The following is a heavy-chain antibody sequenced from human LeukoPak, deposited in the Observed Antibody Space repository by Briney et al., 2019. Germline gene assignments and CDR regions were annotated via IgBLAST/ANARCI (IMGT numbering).Heavy chain of an antibody. CDR1: GGSISSSNYY. CDR2: IYYSGST. J-gene: IGHJ3*02. Sequence: SETLSLTCTVSGGSISSSNYYWGWIRQPPGKGLEWIGSIYYSGSTYYNPSLKSRVTISVDTSKNQFSLKLNSVTAADTALYYCARKRSGNDAFDIWGQGTMVTVSS. CDR3: ARKRSGNDAFDI. D-gene: IGHD4-23*01. V-gene: IGHV4-39*07.